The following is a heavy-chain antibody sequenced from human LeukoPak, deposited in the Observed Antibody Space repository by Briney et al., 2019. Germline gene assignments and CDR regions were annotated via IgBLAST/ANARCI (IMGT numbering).Heavy chain of an antibody. V-gene: IGHV3-23*01. D-gene: IGHD3-9*01. CDR3: AKWGDFDILTGYYVSDF. Sequence: EAGGSLRLSCVASGFTFSNYAMSWVRQAAGKRLEWVSAVTGSGGSTYYADSVKGRFTISRDNSRNTLFLQMNSLRAEDTAIYYCAKWGDFDILTGYYVSDFWGQGTLVTVSS. CDR1: GFTFSNYA. CDR2: VTGSGGST. J-gene: IGHJ4*02.